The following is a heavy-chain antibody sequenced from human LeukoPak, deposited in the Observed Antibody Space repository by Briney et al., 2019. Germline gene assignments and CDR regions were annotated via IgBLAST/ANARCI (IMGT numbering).Heavy chain of an antibody. V-gene: IGHV4-4*07. CDR2: IYSSGSP. CDR1: GGSVSSYY. D-gene: IGHD2/OR15-2a*01. Sequence: SETLSLTCTVSGGSVSSYYWSWIRQPAGKGLEWIGRIYSSGSPTYNPSLTGRVTISVDTSKNQFSLRLTSVTAADTAVYYCAKEGISTPIEDYWGQGTLVTVSS. J-gene: IGHJ4*02. CDR3: AKEGISTPIEDY.